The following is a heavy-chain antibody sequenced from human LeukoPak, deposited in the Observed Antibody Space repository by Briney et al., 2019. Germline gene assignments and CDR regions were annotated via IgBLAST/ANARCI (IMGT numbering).Heavy chain of an antibody. V-gene: IGHV3-21*01. CDR2: ISSSSSYI. J-gene: IGHJ4*02. CDR1: GFTFSNAW. D-gene: IGHD3-22*01. Sequence: GGSLRLSCAASGFTFSNAWMNWVRQAPGKGLEWVSSISSSSSYIYYADSVKGRFTISRDNAKNSLYLQMNSLRAEDTAVYYCARVGDYDSRGGFDYWGQGTLVTVSS. CDR3: ARVGDYDSRGGFDY.